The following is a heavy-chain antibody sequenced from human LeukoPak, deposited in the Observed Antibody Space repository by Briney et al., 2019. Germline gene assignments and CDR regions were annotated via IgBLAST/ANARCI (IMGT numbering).Heavy chain of an antibody. J-gene: IGHJ3*02. CDR1: GFTFSSYG. Sequence: GRSLRLSCAASGFTFSSYGMHWVRQAPGKGLEWVAVISYDGSNKYYADSVKGRFTISRDNSKNTLYLQMNSLRAEDTAVYYCARARSDDYGDYYDAFDIWGQGTMVTVSS. CDR3: ARARSDDYGDYYDAFDI. D-gene: IGHD4-17*01. V-gene: IGHV3-30*03. CDR2: ISYDGSNK.